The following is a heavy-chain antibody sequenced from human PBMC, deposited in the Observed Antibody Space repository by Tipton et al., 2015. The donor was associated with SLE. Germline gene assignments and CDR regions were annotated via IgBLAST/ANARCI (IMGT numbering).Heavy chain of an antibody. CDR1: GGSISSGSYY. D-gene: IGHD2-2*02. J-gene: IGHJ6*02. Sequence: TLSLTCTVSGGSISSGSYYWSWIRQPAGKGLEWIGRIYTSGSTNYNPSLKSRVTISVDTSRDQFSLKLSSVTGADTAVYYCARGQRCSGTNCYRRHYYSGMDVWGQGTTVTVSS. V-gene: IGHV4-61*02. CDR2: IYTSGST. CDR3: ARGQRCSGTNCYRRHYYSGMDV.